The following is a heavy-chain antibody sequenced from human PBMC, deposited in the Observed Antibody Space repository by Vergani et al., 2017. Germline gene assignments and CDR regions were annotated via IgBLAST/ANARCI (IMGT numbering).Heavy chain of an antibody. CDR1: GYSISSGYY. CDR3: VRDPWESCGPYSGC. V-gene: IGHV4-38-2*02. J-gene: IGHJ4*02. CDR2: IYHSGYT. Sequence: QVQLQESGPGLLKPSETLSLTCTVSGYSISSGYYWGWIRQPPGKGLAWIGSIYHSGYTFYSPSLKSRVSMSVDRSKNQFSLRVNSVTAADTAVYYGVRDPWESCGPYSGCWGRGTLVTVSS. D-gene: IGHD2-21*01.